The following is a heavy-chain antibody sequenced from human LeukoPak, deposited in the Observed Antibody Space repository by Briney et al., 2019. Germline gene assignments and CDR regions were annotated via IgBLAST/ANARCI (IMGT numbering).Heavy chain of an antibody. CDR3: ARDSYDPTGS. Sequence: PGRSLRLSCAASGFTFSSYGMHWVRQAPGKGLEWVAVISYDGSNKYYADSVKGRFTISRDNSKNTLYLQMNSLRAEDTAVYYCARDSYDPTGSWGQGTLVTVSS. J-gene: IGHJ4*02. V-gene: IGHV3-30*03. D-gene: IGHD3-22*01. CDR1: GFTFSSYG. CDR2: ISYDGSNK.